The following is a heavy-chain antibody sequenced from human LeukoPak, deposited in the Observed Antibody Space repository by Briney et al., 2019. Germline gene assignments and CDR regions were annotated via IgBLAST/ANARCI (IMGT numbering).Heavy chain of an antibody. J-gene: IGHJ4*02. V-gene: IGHV4-39*07. CDR2: IYYSGST. D-gene: IGHD5-12*01. CDR1: GGSISSSSYC. Sequence: SETLSLTCTVSGGSISSSSYCWGWIHQPPGKGLEWIGSIYYSGSTYYNPSLKSRVTISVDTSKNQLSLKLSSVTAADTAVFYCARFTQYSGYADQWGQGTLVTVSS. CDR3: ARFTQYSGYADQ.